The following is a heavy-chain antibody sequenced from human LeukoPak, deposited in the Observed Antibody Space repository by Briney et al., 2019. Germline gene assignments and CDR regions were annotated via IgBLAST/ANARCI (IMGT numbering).Heavy chain of an antibody. CDR1: GGSISSGGYY. Sequence: SETLSLTCTVSGGSISSGGYYWSWIRQHPGMGLEWIGYIYYSGSTYYNPSLKSRVTISVDTSKNQFSLKLSSVTAADTAVYYCARASIVGARRSNWFDPWGQGTLVTVSS. D-gene: IGHD1-26*01. V-gene: IGHV4-31*03. CDR2: IYYSGST. J-gene: IGHJ5*02. CDR3: ARASIVGARRSNWFDP.